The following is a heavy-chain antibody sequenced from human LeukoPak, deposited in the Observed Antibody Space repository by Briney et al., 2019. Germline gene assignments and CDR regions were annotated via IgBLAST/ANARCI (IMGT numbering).Heavy chain of an antibody. CDR1: GGSISSSSYY. Sequence: SETLSLTCTVSGGSISSSSYYWGWIRQPPGKGLEWIGEINHSGSTNYNLSLKSRVTISVDTSKNQFSLKLSSVTAADTAVYYCARQPYYYGLGSYSGSFDYWGQGTLVTVSS. J-gene: IGHJ4*02. D-gene: IGHD3-10*01. CDR2: INHSGST. CDR3: ARQPYYYGLGSYSGSFDY. V-gene: IGHV4-39*01.